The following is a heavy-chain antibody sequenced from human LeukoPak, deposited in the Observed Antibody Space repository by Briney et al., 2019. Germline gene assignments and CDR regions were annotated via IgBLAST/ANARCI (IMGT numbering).Heavy chain of an antibody. CDR1: GYTFTSYG. CDR2: ISAYNGNR. D-gene: IGHD2-2*01. J-gene: IGHJ4*02. CDR3: AREGDVAVPAAAFDY. V-gene: IGHV1-18*01. Sequence: ASVKVSCKASGYTFTSYGISWVRQAPGQGLEWMGWISAYNGNRNYAQKLQGRVTMTTDTSTSTAYMELRSLRSDDTAVYYCAREGDVAVPAAAFDYWGQGTLVTVSS.